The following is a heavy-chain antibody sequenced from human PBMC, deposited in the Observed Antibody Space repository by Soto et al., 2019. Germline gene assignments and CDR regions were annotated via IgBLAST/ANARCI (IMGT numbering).Heavy chain of an antibody. CDR2: IWYDGSNK. CDR3: ARDAQSPLDDDYVWGSYRNPPEPSRHLDY. J-gene: IGHJ4*02. Sequence: GWSLTLSCAASGFTFSSHGLHWVRQAPGKGLEWVAVIWYDGSNKYYADSVKGRFTISRDNSKNPLYLQMNSLRAEDTAVYYCARDAQSPLDDDYVWGSYRNPPEPSRHLDYWGQGTLVTVSS. CDR1: GFTFSSHG. V-gene: IGHV3-33*01. D-gene: IGHD3-16*02.